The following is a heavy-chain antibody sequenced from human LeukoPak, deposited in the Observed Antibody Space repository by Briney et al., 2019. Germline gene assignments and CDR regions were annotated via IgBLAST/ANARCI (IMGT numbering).Heavy chain of an antibody. CDR3: AKDDPHCSGGSCRDY. CDR2: ISGSGDNT. D-gene: IGHD2-15*01. J-gene: IGHJ4*02. Sequence: PGGSLRLSCAASGFTFGSFAMSWVRQAPGKGLEWVSVISGSGDNTYYADSVKGRFTISRDNSENTLYLQMNSLRAEDTAVYYCAKDDPHCSGGSCRDYWGQGTLVTVSS. CDR1: GFTFGSFA. V-gene: IGHV3-23*01.